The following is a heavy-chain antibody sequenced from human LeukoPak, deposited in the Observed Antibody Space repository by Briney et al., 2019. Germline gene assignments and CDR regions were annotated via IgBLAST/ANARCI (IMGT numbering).Heavy chain of an antibody. CDR2: IRYDGSNK. Sequence: GGSLRLSCAASGFTFSSYAMSWVRQAPGKGLEWVAFIRYDGSNKYYADSVKGRFTISRDNSKNTLYLQMNSLRAEDTAVYYCAKDGGDRSRPDAFDIWGQGTMVTVSS. D-gene: IGHD3-16*02. V-gene: IGHV3-30*02. CDR3: AKDGGDRSRPDAFDI. J-gene: IGHJ3*02. CDR1: GFTFSSYA.